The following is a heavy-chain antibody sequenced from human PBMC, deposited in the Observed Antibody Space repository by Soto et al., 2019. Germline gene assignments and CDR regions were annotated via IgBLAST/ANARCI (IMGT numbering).Heavy chain of an antibody. CDR1: GVSISSYY. V-gene: IGHV4-59*01. D-gene: IGHD5-18*01. J-gene: IGHJ4*02. CDR3: ARGDTYFDY. CDR2: IFYTENT. Sequence: SETLSLTCTVSGVSISSYYWSWIRQPPGKGLEWIGSIFYTENTDYNPSLKSRATISVDTSKNQFSLKLRSVTAADTAVYYCARGDTYFDYWGQGTLVTFSS.